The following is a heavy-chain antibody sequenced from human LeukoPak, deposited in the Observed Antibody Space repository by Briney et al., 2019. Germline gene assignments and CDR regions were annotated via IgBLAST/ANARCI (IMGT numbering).Heavy chain of an antibody. CDR3: ARNQQLGGHSYYYYGMDV. D-gene: IGHD3-16*01. V-gene: IGHV3-74*01. J-gene: IGHJ6*02. Sequence: GGSLRLSCAASGFTFSSYWMHWVRQAPGKGLVLVSRVNSDGSSTNYADSVKGRFTISRDNAKNTLYLQMNSLRAGDTAIYYCARNQQLGGHSYYYYGMDVWGQGTTVTVSS. CDR2: VNSDGSST. CDR1: GFTFSSYW.